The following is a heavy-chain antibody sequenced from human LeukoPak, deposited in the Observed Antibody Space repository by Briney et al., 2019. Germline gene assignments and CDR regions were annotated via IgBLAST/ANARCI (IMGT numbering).Heavy chain of an antibody. CDR3: AKDGSGYDFLYYFDY. CDR2: ISYDGSNK. CDR1: GFTFSSYG. Sequence: PGGSLRLSCAASGFTFSSYGMHWVRQAPGKGLERVAVISYDGSNKYYADSVKGRFTISSANSKNKLSLQMNSLRAEDTAVYYCAKDGSGYDFLYYFDYWGQGTLVTVSS. V-gene: IGHV3-30*18. J-gene: IGHJ4*02. D-gene: IGHD5-12*01.